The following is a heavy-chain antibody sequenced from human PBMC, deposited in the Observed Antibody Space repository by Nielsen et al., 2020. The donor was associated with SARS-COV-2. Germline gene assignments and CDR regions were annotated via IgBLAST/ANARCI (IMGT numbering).Heavy chain of an antibody. CDR2: ISGGGST. CDR3: ARAGARTIFGVVIADYGMDV. D-gene: IGHD3-3*01. Sequence: GESLKISCAASGFAVSNIYMTWVRQAPGKGLEWVSVISGGGSTYYADSVKGRFTISRDNSKNKLYLQMNSLRAEDTAVYYCARAGARTIFGVVIADYGMDVWGQGTTVTVSS. V-gene: IGHV3-66*01. J-gene: IGHJ6*02. CDR1: GFAVSNIY.